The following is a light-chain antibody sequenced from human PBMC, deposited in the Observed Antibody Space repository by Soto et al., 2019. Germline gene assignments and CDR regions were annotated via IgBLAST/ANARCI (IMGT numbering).Light chain of an antibody. Sequence: EIVMTQSPATLSVSPGERATLSCRASQSVSSSLAWFQQKPGQAPRLLIYDASTRATGIPARFSGSGSGTEFTLTISSLQSEDFAVYYCQQYNMWTGTFGPGNKVDIK. J-gene: IGKJ3*01. CDR3: QQYNMWTGT. V-gene: IGKV3-15*01. CDR1: QSVSSS. CDR2: DAS.